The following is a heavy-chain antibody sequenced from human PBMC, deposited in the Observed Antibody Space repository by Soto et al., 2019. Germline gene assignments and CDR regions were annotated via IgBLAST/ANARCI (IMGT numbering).Heavy chain of an antibody. D-gene: IGHD2-21*01. Sequence: PSETLSLTCAVSSGSISSSNWWSWVRQPPGKGLEWIGEIYHSGSTNYNPSLKSRVTISVDKSKNQFSLKLSSVTAADTAVYYCARVCGGGDCYGSGWFDPWGQGTLVTVSS. CDR1: SGSISSSNW. CDR2: IYHSGST. V-gene: IGHV4-4*02. J-gene: IGHJ5*02. CDR3: ARVCGGGDCYGSGWFDP.